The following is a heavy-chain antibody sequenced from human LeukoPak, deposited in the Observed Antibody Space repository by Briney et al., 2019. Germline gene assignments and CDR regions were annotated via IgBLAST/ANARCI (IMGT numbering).Heavy chain of an antibody. Sequence: SETLSLTCTVSGYSISSGYYWGWIRQPPGKGLQWIGSIYHSGSTYCNPSLKSRITISVDTSKNQFSLKLSSVTAADTAVYYCAKCRRMVDAFDIWGQGTMVTVSS. D-gene: IGHD3-10*01. V-gene: IGHV4-38-2*02. J-gene: IGHJ3*02. CDR3: AKCRRMVDAFDI. CDR2: IYHSGST. CDR1: GYSISSGYY.